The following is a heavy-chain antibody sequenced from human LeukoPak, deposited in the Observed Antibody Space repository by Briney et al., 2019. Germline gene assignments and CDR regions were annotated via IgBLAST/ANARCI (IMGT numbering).Heavy chain of an antibody. CDR3: ARGFGDGYNYKGAFDI. Sequence: PSETLSLTCTVSGGSISSGGYYWSWLRQHPGKGLEWIGYIYYSGSTYYNPSLKSRVTISVDTSKNQFSLKLSSVTAADTAVYYCARGFGDGYNYKGAFDIWGQGTMVTVSS. V-gene: IGHV4-31*03. CDR2: IYYSGST. CDR1: GGSISSGGYY. J-gene: IGHJ3*02. D-gene: IGHD5-24*01.